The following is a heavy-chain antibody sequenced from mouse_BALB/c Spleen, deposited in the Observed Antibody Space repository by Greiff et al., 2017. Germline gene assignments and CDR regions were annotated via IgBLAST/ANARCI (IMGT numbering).Heavy chain of an antibody. V-gene: IGHV1-9*01. Sequence: VQLQQSGAELMKPGASVKISCKATGYTFSSYWIEWVKQRPGHGLERIGEILPGSGSTNYNEKFKGKATFTADTSSNTAYMQLSSLTSEDSAVYYCARKSTMITFAYWGQGTLVTVSA. CDR3: ARKSTMITFAY. CDR1: GYTFSSYW. J-gene: IGHJ3*01. CDR2: ILPGSGST. D-gene: IGHD2-4*01.